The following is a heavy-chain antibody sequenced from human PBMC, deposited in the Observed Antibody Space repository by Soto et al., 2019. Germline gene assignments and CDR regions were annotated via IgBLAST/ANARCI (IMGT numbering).Heavy chain of an antibody. V-gene: IGHV3-13*01. Sequence: EVQLVESGGGLVQPGGSLRLSCAASGFTFSSYDMHWVRQATGKGLEWVSAIGTAGDTYYPGSVKGRFTISRENAKNSLYLQMNSLRAEDTAVYYCARLFEYYGMDVWGQGTKVTVSS. J-gene: IGHJ6*02. D-gene: IGHD2-21*01. CDR3: ARLFEYYGMDV. CDR2: IGTAGDT. CDR1: GFTFSSYD.